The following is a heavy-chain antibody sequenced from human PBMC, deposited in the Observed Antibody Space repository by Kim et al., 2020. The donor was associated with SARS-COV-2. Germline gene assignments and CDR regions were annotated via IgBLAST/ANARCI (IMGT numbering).Heavy chain of an antibody. J-gene: IGHJ6*02. CDR2: IRSETYGATT. CDR1: GFTFGDYS. D-gene: IGHD2-15*01. Sequence: GGSLRLSCTASGFTFGDYSMSWVRQAPGKGLEWVGFIRSETYGATTYHAASVKGRFTISRDDSKSILYLQMNSLKTEDTAVYYCTIGATYCSGADCVRRGLYYYYGPDAWGQGTTVTVSS. CDR3: TIGATYCSGADCVRRGLYYYYGPDA. V-gene: IGHV3-49*04.